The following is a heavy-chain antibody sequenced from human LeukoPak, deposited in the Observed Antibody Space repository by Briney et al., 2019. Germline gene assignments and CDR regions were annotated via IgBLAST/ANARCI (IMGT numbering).Heavy chain of an antibody. Sequence: ASVKVSCKASGYTFTGYYVHWVRQAPGQGLEWMGWINPNSGGTNYAQKFQGRVTMTRDTSISTAYMELSRLRSDDTAVYYCARDGYNYEGFDYWGQGTLVTVSS. CDR2: INPNSGGT. J-gene: IGHJ4*02. CDR1: GYTFTGYY. V-gene: IGHV1-2*02. CDR3: ARDGYNYEGFDY. D-gene: IGHD5-24*01.